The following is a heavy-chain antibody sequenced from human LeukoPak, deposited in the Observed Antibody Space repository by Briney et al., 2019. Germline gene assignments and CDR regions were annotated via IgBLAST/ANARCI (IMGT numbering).Heavy chain of an antibody. Sequence: PSQTLSLTCTVYGGSISSGGYYWSWILQHPGKGLEWIGYIYYSGSTYYNPSLKSRVTISVDTSKNQFSLKLSSVTAADTAVYYCARGLLFSWFDPWGQGTLVTVSS. D-gene: IGHD2-21*02. CDR2: IYYSGST. J-gene: IGHJ5*02. CDR1: GGSISSGGYY. CDR3: ARGLLFSWFDP. V-gene: IGHV4-31*03.